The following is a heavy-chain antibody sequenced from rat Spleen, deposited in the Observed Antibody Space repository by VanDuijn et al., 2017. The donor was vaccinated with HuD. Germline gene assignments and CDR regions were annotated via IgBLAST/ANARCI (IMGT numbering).Heavy chain of an antibody. CDR2: ISTSGGST. V-gene: IGHV5-25*01. Sequence: EVQLVESGGGLVQPGRSLKLSCAASGFTFSNYDMAWVRQAPTKGLEWVASISTSGGSTYYRDSVKGRFTVSRDNAKSTLYLQMDSLRSEDTATYYCARHAYWLAYWGQGTLVTVSS. CDR3: ARHAYWLAY. J-gene: IGHJ3*01. CDR1: GFTFSNYD.